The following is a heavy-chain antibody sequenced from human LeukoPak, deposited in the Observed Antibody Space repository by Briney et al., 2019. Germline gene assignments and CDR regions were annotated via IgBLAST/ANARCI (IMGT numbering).Heavy chain of an antibody. Sequence: PSETLSLTCTVSGGSISSYYWSWIRQPPGKGLEWIGYIYYSGSTYYNPSLKSRITISVDTSKNQFSLKLSSVTAADTAVYYCARGAGVEVDYWGQGTLVTVSS. CDR3: ARGAGVEVDY. D-gene: IGHD7-27*01. J-gene: IGHJ4*02. CDR2: IYYSGST. V-gene: IGHV4-59*12. CDR1: GGSISSYY.